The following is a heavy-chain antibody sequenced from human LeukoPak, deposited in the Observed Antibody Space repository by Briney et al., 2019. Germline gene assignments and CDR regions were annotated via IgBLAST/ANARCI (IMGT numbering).Heavy chain of an antibody. CDR3: AKEGTVGHYFDY. CDR2: ISYDGSNK. Sequence: GGSLRLSCAASGFTFSSYGMHWVRQAPGKGLEWVAVISYDGSNKYYADSVKGRFTISRDNSKNTLYLQMNSLRAEDTAVYYCAKEGTVGHYFDYWGQGTLVTVSS. V-gene: IGHV3-30*18. J-gene: IGHJ4*02. CDR1: GFTFSSYG. D-gene: IGHD1-1*01.